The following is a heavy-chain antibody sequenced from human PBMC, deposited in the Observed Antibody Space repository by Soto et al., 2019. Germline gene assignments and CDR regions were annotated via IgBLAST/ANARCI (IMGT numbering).Heavy chain of an antibody. CDR1: EFTVISNY. Sequence: EVQLVESGGGLIQPGGSLRLSCVASEFTVISNYMSWVRQAPGKGLEWVSVIHNDGGTYYADSVEGRFTISRDNSKNTLYLQMNSRRAEDTAVYYCARLALGPWGQGTLVTVSS. CDR2: IHNDGGT. V-gene: IGHV3-53*01. J-gene: IGHJ5*02. CDR3: ARLALGP. D-gene: IGHD3-16*01.